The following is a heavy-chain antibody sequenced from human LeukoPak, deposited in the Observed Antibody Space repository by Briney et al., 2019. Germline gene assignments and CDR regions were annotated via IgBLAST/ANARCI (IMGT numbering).Heavy chain of an antibody. CDR2: INSDGSST. V-gene: IGHV3-74*01. Sequence: GGSLRLPCAASGFTFSSYWMHWVRQAPGKGLVWVSRINSDGSSTSYADSVRGRFTISRDNAKNTLYLQMNSLRAEDTAVYYCARGGEYSSGWYGFWGQGTLVTVSS. D-gene: IGHD6-19*01. CDR3: ARGGEYSSGWYGF. J-gene: IGHJ4*02. CDR1: GFTFSSYW.